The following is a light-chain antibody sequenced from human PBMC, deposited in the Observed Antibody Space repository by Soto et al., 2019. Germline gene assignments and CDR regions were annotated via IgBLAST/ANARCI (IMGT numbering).Light chain of an antibody. J-gene: IGKJ1*01. Sequence: EIVMTQSPATLSVSPGDRATLSCRASQSVSSNLAWFQQKPGQAPRLLIYGASTRATGIPAMFSGSGSGTEFPITISSQPSEDSAVYCRQQYNDRPGTFGQGTKVEIK. V-gene: IGKV3-15*01. CDR3: QQYNDRPGT. CDR2: GAS. CDR1: QSVSSN.